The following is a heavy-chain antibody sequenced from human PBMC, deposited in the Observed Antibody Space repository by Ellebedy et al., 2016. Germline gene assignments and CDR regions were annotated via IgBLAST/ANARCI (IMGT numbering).Heavy chain of an antibody. CDR3: APIVGADFNP. CDR1: GYTFTSYG. D-gene: IGHD1-26*01. Sequence: ASVKVSCXASGYTFTSYGISWVRQAPGQGLEWMGWISAYNGNTNYAQKLQGRVTMTTDTSTSTAYMELRSLRSEDTAVYYCAPIVGADFNPWGQGTLVTVSS. CDR2: ISAYNGNT. V-gene: IGHV1-18*01. J-gene: IGHJ5*02.